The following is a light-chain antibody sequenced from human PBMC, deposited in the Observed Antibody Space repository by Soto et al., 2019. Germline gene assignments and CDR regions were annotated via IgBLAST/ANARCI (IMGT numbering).Light chain of an antibody. CDR1: SSNIGAGYD. V-gene: IGLV1-40*01. CDR3: QSYDSRLSAFYV. Sequence: QSVLTQPPSVSGAPGQRVTISCTGSSSNIGAGYDVHWYQQLPGTAPKLLIYGNINRPSGVPDRFSGSKSGTSASLVITGLQAEDEADYYCQSYDSRLSAFYVFGTGTKLTVL. CDR2: GNI. J-gene: IGLJ1*01.